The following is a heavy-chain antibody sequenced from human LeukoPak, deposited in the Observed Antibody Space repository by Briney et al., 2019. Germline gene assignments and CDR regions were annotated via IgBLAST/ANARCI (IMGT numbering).Heavy chain of an antibody. CDR3: ARGRKEITFDY. V-gene: IGHV1-69*05. D-gene: IGHD5-24*01. J-gene: IGHJ4*02. CDR2: IIPIFGTA. CDR1: GGTFSSYA. Sequence: ASVKVSCKASGGTFSSYAISWVRQAPGQGLEWMGGIIPIFGTANYAQKFQGRVTMTRNTSISTAYMELSSLRSEDTAVYYCARGRKEITFDYWGQGTLVTVSS.